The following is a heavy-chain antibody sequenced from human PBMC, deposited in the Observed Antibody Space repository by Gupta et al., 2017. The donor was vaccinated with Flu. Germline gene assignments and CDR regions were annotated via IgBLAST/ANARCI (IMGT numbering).Heavy chain of an antibody. CDR2: IWYEGSNK. CDR1: GFTFSSYG. V-gene: IGHV3-33*01. J-gene: IGHJ6*03. Sequence: AKQVESGGGVVQPGRSMRLSCAASGFTFSSYGRNWVRQAQGKGLERVGGIWYEGSNKYYADSVNGRFTISRDNSNNTLYLQMNSLRAEDTAVYYCARRRRYCSSTSCSRDHYYYYMDVWGKGTTVTVSS. D-gene: IGHD2-2*01. CDR3: ARRRRYCSSTSCSRDHYYYYMDV.